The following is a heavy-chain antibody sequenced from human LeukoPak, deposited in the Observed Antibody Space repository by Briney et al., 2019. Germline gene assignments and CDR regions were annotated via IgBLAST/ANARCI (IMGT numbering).Heavy chain of an antibody. J-gene: IGHJ3*02. CDR3: ARDGLFPPFDAFDI. CDR2: IKQDGSEK. Sequence: PGGSLRLSCAASGFTFSSYWMSWVRQAPGKGLEWVANIKQDGSEKYYVDSVKGRFTISRDNAKNSLYLQMNSLRAEDTAVYYCARDGLFPPFDAFDIWGQGTMVTVSS. D-gene: IGHD2-21*01. V-gene: IGHV3-7*01. CDR1: GFTFSSYW.